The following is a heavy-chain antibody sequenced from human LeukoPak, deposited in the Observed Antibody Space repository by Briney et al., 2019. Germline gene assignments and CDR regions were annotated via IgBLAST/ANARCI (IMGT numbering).Heavy chain of an antibody. Sequence: PGGSLRLPCAASGFTFSSYSMNWVRQAPGKGLEWVSYISSSSSTIYYADSVKGRFTISRDNAKNSLYLQMNSLRAEDTAVYYCARVGIVGATTPDYWGQGTLVTVSS. CDR3: ARVGIVGATTPDY. V-gene: IGHV3-48*01. J-gene: IGHJ4*02. D-gene: IGHD1-26*01. CDR1: GFTFSSYS. CDR2: ISSSSSTI.